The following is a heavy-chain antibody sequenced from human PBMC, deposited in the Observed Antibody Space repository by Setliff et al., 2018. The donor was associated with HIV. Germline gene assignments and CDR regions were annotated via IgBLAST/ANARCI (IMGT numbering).Heavy chain of an antibody. CDR3: TSGNLRAGLGY. Sequence: SETLSLTCTVSGGFIGSGDGHWTWIRQSPGEGLEWIGYIFYSGYAKYNPSLRSRVTVSLDTSKNRFSLKLTSLTAADTAVYYCTSGNLRAGLGYWGQGTLVTVSS. J-gene: IGHJ4*02. CDR2: IFYSGYA. V-gene: IGHV4-31*03. CDR1: GGFIGSGDGH. D-gene: IGHD6-19*01.